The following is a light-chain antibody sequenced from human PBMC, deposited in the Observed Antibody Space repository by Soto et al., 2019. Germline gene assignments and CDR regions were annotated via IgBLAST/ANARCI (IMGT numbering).Light chain of an antibody. CDR2: DNN. J-gene: IGLJ2*01. Sequence: QAVVTQPPSVSAAPGQKVTISCSGSSSNIGNHNVSWYQQLPGTAPKLLIYDNNKRLSGTPDRFSGSKSGASATLGITGLQTGDEADYYCGTWDGSLITVIFGGGTKLTVL. CDR3: GTWDGSLITVI. CDR1: SSNIGNHN. V-gene: IGLV1-51*01.